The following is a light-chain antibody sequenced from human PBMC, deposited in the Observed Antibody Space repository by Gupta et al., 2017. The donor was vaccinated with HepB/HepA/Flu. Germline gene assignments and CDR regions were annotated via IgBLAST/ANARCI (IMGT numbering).Light chain of an antibody. Sequence: SSDIGPNDVVCWYQHRPGKATKLIIYDDNRRPSGLSTRFSASKSSTTASLTITARQADDEADYYCWSYEGTTSWLFGGGTKVTVL. J-gene: IGLJ2*01. V-gene: IGLV2-23*01. CDR3: WSYEGTTSWL. CDR2: DDN. CDR1: SSDIGPNDV.